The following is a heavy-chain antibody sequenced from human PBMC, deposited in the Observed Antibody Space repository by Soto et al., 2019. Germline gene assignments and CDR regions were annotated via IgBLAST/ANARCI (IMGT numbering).Heavy chain of an antibody. CDR1: GGSIASGGYY. V-gene: IGHV4-31*03. J-gene: IGHJ5*02. CDR3: ARALVAATMRWFDP. D-gene: IGHD2-2*01. CDR2: IFYSGST. Sequence: QVQLQESGPGLVKPSQTLSLTCTVSGGSIASGGYYWSWIRQLPGKGLEWIGYIFYSGSTYYNPSLKSRVTISVDASRNQFSLKLSSVTAADTAVYYCARALVAATMRWFDPWGQGTLVTVSS.